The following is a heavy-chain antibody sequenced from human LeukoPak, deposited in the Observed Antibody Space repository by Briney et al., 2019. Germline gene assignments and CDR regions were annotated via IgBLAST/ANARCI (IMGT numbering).Heavy chain of an antibody. D-gene: IGHD6-19*01. CDR2: IWYDGSNK. V-gene: IGHV3-33*01. CDR1: GFTFSSYG. CDR3: ARDETQWLTTRAGDYGMDV. Sequence: PGGSLRLSCAASGFTFSSYGMHWVRQAPGKGLEWVAVIWYDGSNKYYADSVKGRFTISRDNSKNTLYLQMNSLRAGDTAVYYCARDETQWLTTRAGDYGMDVWGKGTTVTVSS. J-gene: IGHJ6*04.